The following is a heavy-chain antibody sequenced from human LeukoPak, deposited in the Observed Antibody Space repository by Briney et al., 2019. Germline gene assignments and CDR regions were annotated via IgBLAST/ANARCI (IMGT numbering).Heavy chain of an antibody. D-gene: IGHD6-13*01. CDR3: VRYSSTWYDDS. CDR2: ISGSGGST. J-gene: IGHJ4*02. Sequence: GGSLRLSCAASGFIFRNYAMSWVRQAPGKGLEWVSVISGSGGSTYYADSVKGRFTISRDNSKNTLYLQMNSLRAEDTAVYYCVRYSSTWYDDSWGQGTLVTVSS. V-gene: IGHV3-23*01. CDR1: GFIFRNYA.